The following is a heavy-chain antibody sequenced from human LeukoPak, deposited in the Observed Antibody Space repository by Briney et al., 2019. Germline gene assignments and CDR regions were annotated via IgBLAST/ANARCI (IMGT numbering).Heavy chain of an antibody. CDR3: ARGWELLTSLFDY. CDR1: GGSISSSSYY. J-gene: IGHJ4*02. V-gene: IGHV4-39*07. D-gene: IGHD1-26*01. CDR2: IYYSGST. Sequence: PSETLSLTCTVSGGSISSSSYYWGWIRQPPGKGLEWIGSIYYSGSTYYNPSLKSRVTISVDTSKNQFSLKLSSVTAADTAVYYCARGWELLTSLFDYWGQGTLVTVSS.